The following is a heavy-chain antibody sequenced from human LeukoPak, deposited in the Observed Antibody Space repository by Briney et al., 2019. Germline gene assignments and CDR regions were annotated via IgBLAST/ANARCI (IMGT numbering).Heavy chain of an antibody. D-gene: IGHD3-22*01. J-gene: IGHJ1*01. CDR3: AKDLSFAYYDSSGPLFQH. V-gene: IGHV3-33*06. Sequence: GGSLRLSCAASGFIFSSYGMHWVRQAPGKGLEWVAVIWYDGSNKYYADSVKGRFTISRDNSKNTLYLQMNSLRAEDTAVYYCAKDLSFAYYDSSGPLFQHWGQGTLVTVSS. CDR2: IWYDGSNK. CDR1: GFIFSSYG.